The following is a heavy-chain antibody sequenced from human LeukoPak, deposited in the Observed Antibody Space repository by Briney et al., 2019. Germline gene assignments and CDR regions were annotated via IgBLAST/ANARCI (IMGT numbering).Heavy chain of an antibody. CDR1: GFTFSSYG. V-gene: IGHV3-33*01. CDR2: IWYDGSNK. Sequence: GRSLRLSCAASGFTFSSYGMHWVRQAPGKGLEWAAVIWYDGSNKYYADSVKGRFTISRDNSKNTLYLQMNSLRAEDTAVYYCARGLVATNTFDYWGQGTLVTVSS. D-gene: IGHD2-8*01. CDR3: ARGLVATNTFDY. J-gene: IGHJ4*02.